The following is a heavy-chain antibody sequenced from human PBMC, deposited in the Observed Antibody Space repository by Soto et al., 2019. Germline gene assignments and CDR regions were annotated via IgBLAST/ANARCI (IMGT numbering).Heavy chain of an antibody. CDR3: AKYVAPTTPNLDY. V-gene: IGHV3-23*01. J-gene: IGHJ4*02. Sequence: PGGSLRLSCAASGFSFSSYAMTWVRQAPGKGLEWVASLTGSGSLTYYADSVKGRFTISRDNSENTLYLQMNSLRADDTALYYCAKYVAPTTPNLDYWGQGTLVTVSS. D-gene: IGHD1-26*01. CDR2: LTGSGSLT. CDR1: GFSFSSYA.